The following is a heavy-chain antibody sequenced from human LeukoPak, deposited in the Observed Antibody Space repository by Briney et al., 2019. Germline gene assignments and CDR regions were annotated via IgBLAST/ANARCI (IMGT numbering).Heavy chain of an antibody. CDR2: ISGSGVTT. CDR1: GFTFSTYG. D-gene: IGHD4/OR15-4a*01. CDR3: ARRAGAYSHPYDY. J-gene: IGHJ4*02. V-gene: IGHV3-23*01. Sequence: PGGSLRLSCAASGFTFSTYGMSWVRQAPGKGLEWVSSISGSGVTTYFADSVKGRFTISRDNSKNTLYLQMNSLRAEDTAVYYCARRAGAYSHPYDYWGQGTLVTVSS.